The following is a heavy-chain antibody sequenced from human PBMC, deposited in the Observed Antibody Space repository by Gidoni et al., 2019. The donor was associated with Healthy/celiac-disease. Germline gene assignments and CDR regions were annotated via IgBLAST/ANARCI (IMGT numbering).Heavy chain of an antibody. J-gene: IGHJ4*02. CDR2: IYYSGST. CDR3: ARGSIAVAGGDY. CDR1: GGSISSYY. Sequence: QVQLQESGPGLVKPSETLSLTCTVPGGSISSYYWSWIRQPPGKGLEWIGYIYYSGSTNYNPSLKSRVTISVDTSKNQFSLKLSSVTAADTAVYYCARGSIAVAGGDYWGQGTLVTVSS. D-gene: IGHD6-19*01. V-gene: IGHV4-59*01.